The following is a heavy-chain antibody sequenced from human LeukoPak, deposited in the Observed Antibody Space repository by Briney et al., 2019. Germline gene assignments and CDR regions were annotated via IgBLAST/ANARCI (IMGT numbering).Heavy chain of an antibody. CDR3: TRGCSGGSCSRDAMDV. J-gene: IGHJ6*02. CDR2: IFPIDSET. Sequence: GESLKISCKASGYSFSSDWIAWVRQMPGKGLEWMGIIFPIDSETTYSPSFQGQVTISADKSISTAYLQWSSLKASDTAVYYCTRGCSGGSCSRDAMDVWGQGTMVTVSS. D-gene: IGHD2-15*01. CDR1: GYSFSSDW. V-gene: IGHV5-51*01.